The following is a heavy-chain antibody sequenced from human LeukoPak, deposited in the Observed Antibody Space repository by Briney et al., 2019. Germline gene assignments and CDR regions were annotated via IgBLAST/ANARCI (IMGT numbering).Heavy chain of an antibody. D-gene: IGHD4-11*01. V-gene: IGHV1-69*13. CDR2: IVPALGTS. J-gene: IGHJ5*02. Sequence: ASVKVSCKASGGALSSSAITWVRQAPGQGLEWMGDIVPALGTSNNAQKFQGRVTFTSDEATSTAYMELNSLKSEDTAAYYCARVATVTTMGYWFDPWGQGTLVTVSS. CDR1: GGALSSSA. CDR3: ARVATVTTMGYWFDP.